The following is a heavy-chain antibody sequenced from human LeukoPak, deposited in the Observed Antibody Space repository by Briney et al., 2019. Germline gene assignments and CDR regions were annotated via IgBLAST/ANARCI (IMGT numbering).Heavy chain of an antibody. J-gene: IGHJ2*01. V-gene: IGHV3-13*01. CDR1: GFTFNSYD. CDR3: ARASEGYFDL. CDR2: IGTAGDT. Sequence: GGSLRLSCAASGFTFNSYDMHWVRQATGKGLEWVSGIGTAGDTYDPGSVKGRFTISRENAKSSLYLQMNSLRAGDTAVYYCARASEGYFDLWGRGTLVTVSS.